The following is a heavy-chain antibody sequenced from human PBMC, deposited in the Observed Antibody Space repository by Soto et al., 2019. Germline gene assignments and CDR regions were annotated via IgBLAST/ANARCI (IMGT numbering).Heavy chain of an antibody. CDR3: TTDPGMKFGELLYTPYFDY. CDR2: IWYDGSNK. J-gene: IGHJ4*02. V-gene: IGHV3-33*01. D-gene: IGHD3-10*01. Sequence: PGESLKISCAASGCTFGSYGMHWVRQAPGKGLEWVAVIWYDGSNKYYADSVKGRFTISRDNSKNTLYLQMNSLKTEDTAVYYCTTDPGMKFGELLYTPYFDYWGQGTLVTVSS. CDR1: GCTFGSYG.